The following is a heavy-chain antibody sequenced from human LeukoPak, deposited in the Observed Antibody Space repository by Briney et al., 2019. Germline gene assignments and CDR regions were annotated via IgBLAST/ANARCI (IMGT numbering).Heavy chain of an antibody. V-gene: IGHV3-23*01. CDR1: GFTFSRHA. D-gene: IGHD5-12*01. CDR2: ISGSGGST. J-gene: IGHJ4*02. CDR3: AKASWVATIPHFDY. Sequence: GGSLRLSCAASGFTFSRHAMSWVRQAPGKGLEWVSAISGSGGSTYYADSVKGRFTISRDNSKNTLYLQMNSLRAEDTAVYYCAKASWVATIPHFDYWGQGTLVTVSS.